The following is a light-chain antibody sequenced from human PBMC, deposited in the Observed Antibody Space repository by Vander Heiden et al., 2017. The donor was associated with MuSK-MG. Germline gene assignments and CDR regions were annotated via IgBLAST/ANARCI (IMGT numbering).Light chain of an antibody. CDR3: RQALQIPLT. V-gene: IGKV2-28*01. CDR1: QTLLPRTGHDY. CDR2: LGS. J-gene: IGKJ4*01. Sequence: DIVLTQSPLSLPVTRGEPALIPFRPSQTLLPRTGHDYLYWYVQSPGQSPQDLIFLGSRRASGVPARFKGSGSGTEFTLTISSVEAEDVGIYYCRQALQIPLTFGGGTKVEI.